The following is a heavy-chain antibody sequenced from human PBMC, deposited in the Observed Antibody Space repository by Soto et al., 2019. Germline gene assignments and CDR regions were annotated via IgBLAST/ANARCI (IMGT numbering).Heavy chain of an antibody. CDR2: IYYSGST. V-gene: IGHV4-31*02. CDR1: GGSISSGGYF. Sequence: SETLSLTCTVSGGSISSGGYFWSWIRKHPGKGLEWIGYIYYSGSTYDNPSLKSRLTISVDTSKNQFSLKLSSVTAADTAVYYCARISTTGEQGYYYYAMDVWGQGTTVT. J-gene: IGHJ6*02. CDR3: ARISTTGEQGYYYYAMDV. D-gene: IGHD7-27*01.